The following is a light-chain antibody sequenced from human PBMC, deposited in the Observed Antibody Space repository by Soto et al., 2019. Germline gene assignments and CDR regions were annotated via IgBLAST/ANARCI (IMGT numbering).Light chain of an antibody. CDR2: DVS. CDR1: SSDVGGYNY. V-gene: IGLV2-14*01. CDR3: TSYTSSSSYV. Sequence: QSVLTQPAPVSGAPGQSITISCTGTSSDVGGYNYVSWYQQHPGKAPKPMMYDVSNRPSGGSKRLSGSKSGNTASLTISWLQAEDEADYYSTSYTSSSSYVFGTGTKLTVL. J-gene: IGLJ1*01.